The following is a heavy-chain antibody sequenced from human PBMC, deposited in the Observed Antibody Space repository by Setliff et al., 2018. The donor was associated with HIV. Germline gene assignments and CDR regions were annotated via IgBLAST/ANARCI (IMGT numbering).Heavy chain of an antibody. V-gene: IGHV4-39*01. CDR1: GGSISSSSYY. D-gene: IGHD2-21*02. J-gene: IGHJ4*02. CDR3: ARHHGTATSRYFDY. Sequence: SETLSLTCTVSGGSISSSSYYWGWIRQPPWKGLEWIGSIYYSGSTYYNPSLKSRVTISVDTSKNQFSLKLSSVTAADTAVYYCARHHGTATSRYFDYWGQGTLVTVSS. CDR2: IYYSGST.